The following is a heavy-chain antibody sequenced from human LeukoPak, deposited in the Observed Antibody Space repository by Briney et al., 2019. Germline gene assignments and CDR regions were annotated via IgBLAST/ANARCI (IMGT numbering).Heavy chain of an antibody. CDR3: TRQTRYTTSHDI. CDR1: GYSFTSYW. J-gene: IGHJ3*02. Sequence: GESLKISCKGSGYSFTSYWIGLVRQTPGKGLELMGVIYPGGSDTRYSPSFQGQLTISVNKSIRTAYMHWSSLKASDTAMYYWTRQTRYTTSHDIWGQGTMITVSS. V-gene: IGHV5-51*01. CDR2: IYPGGSDT. D-gene: IGHD2-2*01.